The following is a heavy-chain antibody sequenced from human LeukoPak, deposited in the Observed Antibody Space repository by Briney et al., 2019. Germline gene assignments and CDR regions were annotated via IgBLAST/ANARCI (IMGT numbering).Heavy chain of an antibody. CDR1: GFTFSSYG. V-gene: IGHV3-30*18. CDR2: ISYDGSNK. D-gene: IGHD4-17*01. Sequence: PGRSLRLSCAASGFTFSSYGMHWVRQAPGKGLEGVAVISYDGSNKYYADSVKGRFTISRDNSKNTLYLQMNSLRAEDTAVYYCAKGRRGYGDSPNWYFDLWGRGTLVTVSS. CDR3: AKGRRGYGDSPNWYFDL. J-gene: IGHJ2*01.